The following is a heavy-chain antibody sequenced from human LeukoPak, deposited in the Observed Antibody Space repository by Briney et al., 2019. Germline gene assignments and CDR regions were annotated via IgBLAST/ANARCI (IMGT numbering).Heavy chain of an antibody. CDR1: GFTFISYC. J-gene: IGHJ6*02. Sequence: GRSLRLSCAVSGFTFISYCMHCVRQAPGRGLEWVAIILYDGNNKYYADSVKGRFTTSRENSKNMMYVQMDALRAEDTAVYYCTRDLFPSYSSAMDVWGQGTTVTVSS. V-gene: IGHV3-33*01. D-gene: IGHD6-19*01. CDR3: TRDLFPSYSSAMDV. CDR2: ILYDGNNK.